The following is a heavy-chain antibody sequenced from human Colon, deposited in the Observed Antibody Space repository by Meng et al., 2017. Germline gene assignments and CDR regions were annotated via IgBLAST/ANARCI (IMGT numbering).Heavy chain of an antibody. CDR1: GDSVSSNRAL. J-gene: IGHJ4*02. V-gene: IGHV6-1*01. Sequence: QVQLQQSGLRLGEPSQPILLTCVVSGDSVSSNRALWHWVRQSPSRGLEWLGQTYYRSEWQNHYGVSVKSRITINADTSRNHFSLHLNSVTPEDTAVYYCTSWYGEYWGQGTLVTVSS. D-gene: IGHD3-10*01. CDR3: TSWYGEY. CDR2: TYYRSEWQN.